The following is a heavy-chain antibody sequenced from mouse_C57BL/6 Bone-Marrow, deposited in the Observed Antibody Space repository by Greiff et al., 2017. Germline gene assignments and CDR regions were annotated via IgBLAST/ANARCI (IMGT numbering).Heavy chain of an antibody. CDR2: ISSGGSYT. Sequence: EVLLVESGGDLVKPGGSLKLSCAASGFTFSSYGMSWVRQTPDKRLEWVATISSGGSYTYYPDSVKGRFTISRDNAKNTLYLQMSSLKSEDTAMYYCERQGRGFAYWGQGTLVTVSA. CDR3: ERQGRGFAY. CDR1: GFTFSSYG. J-gene: IGHJ3*01. V-gene: IGHV5-6*01.